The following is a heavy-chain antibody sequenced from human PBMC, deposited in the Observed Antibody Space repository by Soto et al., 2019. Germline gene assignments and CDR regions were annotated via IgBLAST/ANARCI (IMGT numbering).Heavy chain of an antibody. V-gene: IGHV4-31*03. J-gene: IGHJ4*02. CDR1: GGSISSGGYY. Sequence: QVQLQESGPGLVKPSQTLSLTCTVSGGSISSGGYYWSWIRQHPGKGLEWIGYIYYSGSTYYNPSLKSRVTISVDASKNQFSLKLSSVTAADTAVYYCARGSVVAATLFDYWGQGTLVTVSS. CDR2: IYYSGST. D-gene: IGHD2-15*01. CDR3: ARGSVVAATLFDY.